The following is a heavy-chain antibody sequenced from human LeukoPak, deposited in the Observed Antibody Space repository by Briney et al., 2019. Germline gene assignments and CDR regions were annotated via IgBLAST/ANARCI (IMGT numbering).Heavy chain of an antibody. V-gene: IGHV3-23*01. D-gene: IGHD1-1*01. J-gene: IGHJ4*02. Sequence: PGGSLRLSCVASGFTFRSYAMSWVRQAPGKGLEWVSAISGSGGSTYYADSVKGRFTISRDNSKNTLYLQVNSLRAEDTAVYYCAKSQLGPFDYWGQGTLVTVSS. CDR2: ISGSGGST. CDR1: GFTFRSYA. CDR3: AKSQLGPFDY.